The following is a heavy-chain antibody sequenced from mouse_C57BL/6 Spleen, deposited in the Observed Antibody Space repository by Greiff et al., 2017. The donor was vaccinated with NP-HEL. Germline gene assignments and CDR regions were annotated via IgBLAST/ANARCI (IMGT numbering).Heavy chain of an antibody. CDR1: GYSITSGYY. J-gene: IGHJ2*01. V-gene: IGHV3-6*01. CDR3: AREGYDYYFDY. D-gene: IGHD2-4*01. Sequence: DVKLVESGPGLVKPSQSLSLTCSVTGYSITSGYYWNWIRQFPGNKLEWMGYISYDGSNNYNPSLKNRISITRDTSKNQFFLKLNSVTTEDTATYYCAREGYDYYFDYWGQGTTLTVSS. CDR2: ISYDGSN.